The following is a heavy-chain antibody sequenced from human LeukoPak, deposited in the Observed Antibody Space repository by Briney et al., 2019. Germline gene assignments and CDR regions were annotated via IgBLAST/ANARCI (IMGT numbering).Heavy chain of an antibody. CDR1: GFTFSSNS. Sequence: GGSLRLSCAASGFTFSSNSMSWVRHQPREGLEWVSSIISSTSISYANSAEGRFTISRDNAKNSLYLQKNSLRAEDTAVYYCARTPIYYFDNRGYYNWGQGTLVTVSS. J-gene: IGHJ4*02. CDR3: ARTPIYYFDNRGYYN. D-gene: IGHD3-22*01. CDR2: IISSTSI. V-gene: IGHV3-21*01.